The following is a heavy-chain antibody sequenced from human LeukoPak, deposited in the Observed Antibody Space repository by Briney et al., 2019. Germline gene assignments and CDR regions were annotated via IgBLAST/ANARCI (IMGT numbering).Heavy chain of an antibody. CDR2: IYPGDSDT. Sequence: GESLKISCKGSGFSFINYWIGWVRQMPGKGLEWMGIIYPGDSDTRYSPSFQGQVTISADKSISTAYLQWSSLKASDTAMYYCARRGMAARYYYGMDVWGQGTTVTVSS. CDR3: ARRGMAARYYYGMDV. D-gene: IGHD1-14*01. J-gene: IGHJ6*02. CDR1: GFSFINYW. V-gene: IGHV5-51*01.